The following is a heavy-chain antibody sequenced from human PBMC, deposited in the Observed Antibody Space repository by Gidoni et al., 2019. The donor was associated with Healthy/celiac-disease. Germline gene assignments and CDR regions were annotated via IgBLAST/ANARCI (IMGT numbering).Heavy chain of an antibody. Sequence: EVQLVESGGGLVKPGGSLRLSCAASGFTFSNAWMNWVRQAPGKGLEWVGRIKSKTDGGTTDYAAPVKGRFTISRDDSKNTLYLQMNSLKTEDTAAYYCTTEVPMIVVVPYWGQGTLVTVSS. CDR2: IKSKTDGGTT. J-gene: IGHJ4*02. CDR1: GFTFSNAW. CDR3: TTEVPMIVVVPY. D-gene: IGHD3-22*01. V-gene: IGHV3-15*07.